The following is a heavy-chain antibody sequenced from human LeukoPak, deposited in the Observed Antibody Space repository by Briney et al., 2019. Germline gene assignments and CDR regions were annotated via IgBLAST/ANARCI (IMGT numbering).Heavy chain of an antibody. CDR3: ARLIATDAFDI. V-gene: IGHV1-2*02. CDR1: GYSFTSYG. Sequence: ASVKVSCKASGYSFTSYGISWVRQAPGQAPEWMGWINPNSGGTNYAQKFQGRVTMTRDTSISTAYMELSRLRSDDTAVYYCARLIATDAFDIWGQGTMVTVSS. CDR2: INPNSGGT. D-gene: IGHD2-21*01. J-gene: IGHJ3*02.